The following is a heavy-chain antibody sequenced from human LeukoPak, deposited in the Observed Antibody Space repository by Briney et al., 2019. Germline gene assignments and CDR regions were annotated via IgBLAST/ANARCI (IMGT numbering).Heavy chain of an antibody. CDR3: ARGRVRRGASYYYYGMDV. V-gene: IGHV1-69*04. CDR2: IIPILGIA. Sequence: ASVKVSCKASGGTFSSYAISWVRQAPGQGLEWMGRIIPILGIANYAQKFQGRVTITADKSTSTAYMELSSLRSEDTAVYYCARGRVRRGASYYYYGMDVWGQGTTVTVSS. J-gene: IGHJ6*02. CDR1: GGTFSSYA. D-gene: IGHD1-1*01.